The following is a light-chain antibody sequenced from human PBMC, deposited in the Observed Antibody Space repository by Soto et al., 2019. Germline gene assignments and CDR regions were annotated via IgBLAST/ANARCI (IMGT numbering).Light chain of an antibody. CDR2: GAS. CDR1: QSVRTK. CDR3: QQYGSSPYT. V-gene: IGKV3-20*01. Sequence: EIVMTQSPATLSVSPGEGATLSCRASQSVRTKLAWYQQKAGQAPRLLIYGASTRASGVSDRFSGTGSGTDFTLTISRLEPEDFAVYYCQQYGSSPYTFGLGTRLEIK. J-gene: IGKJ5*01.